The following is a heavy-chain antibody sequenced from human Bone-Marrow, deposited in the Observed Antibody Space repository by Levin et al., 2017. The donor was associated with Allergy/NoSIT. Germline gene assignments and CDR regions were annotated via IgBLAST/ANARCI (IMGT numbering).Heavy chain of an antibody. CDR2: IIPIFGTA. V-gene: IGHV1-69*13. CDR1: GGTFSSYA. CDR3: AGDRNPFRYCSSTSCRTGNWFDP. J-gene: IGHJ5*02. Sequence: SVKVSCKASGGTFSSYAISWVRQAPGQGLEWMGGIIPIFGTANYAQKFQGRVTITADESTSTAYMELSSLRSEDTAVYYCAGDRNPFRYCSSTSCRTGNWFDPWGQGTLVTVSS. D-gene: IGHD2-2*01.